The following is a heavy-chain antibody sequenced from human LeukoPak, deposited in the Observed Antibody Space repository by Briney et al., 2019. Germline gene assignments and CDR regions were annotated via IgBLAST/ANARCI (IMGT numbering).Heavy chain of an antibody. Sequence: GGSLRLSCAASGFSFSYYSMIWVRQAPGKGLEWVSSIGSSSGYADSVKGRFTISRDNTKNSLYLQMNDLRAEDTAVHYCARVGPASGYYFDFWGQGTLVTVPS. D-gene: IGHD3-22*01. V-gene: IGHV3-21*01. CDR3: ARVGPASGYYFDF. CDR2: IGSSSG. J-gene: IGHJ4*02. CDR1: GFSFSYYS.